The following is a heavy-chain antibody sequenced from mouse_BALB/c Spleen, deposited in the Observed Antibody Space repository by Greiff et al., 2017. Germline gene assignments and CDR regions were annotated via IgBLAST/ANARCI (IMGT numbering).Heavy chain of an antibody. D-gene: IGHD2-10*02. Sequence: VKLMESGPGLVAPSQSLSITCTVSGFSLTGYGVNWVRQPPGKGLEWLGMIWGDGSTDYNSALKSRLSISKDNSKSQVFLKMNSLQTDDTARYYCARDASYGNYPYAMDYWGQGTSVTVSS. V-gene: IGHV2-6-7*01. J-gene: IGHJ4*01. CDR3: ARDASYGNYPYAMDY. CDR1: GFSLTGYG. CDR2: IWGDGST.